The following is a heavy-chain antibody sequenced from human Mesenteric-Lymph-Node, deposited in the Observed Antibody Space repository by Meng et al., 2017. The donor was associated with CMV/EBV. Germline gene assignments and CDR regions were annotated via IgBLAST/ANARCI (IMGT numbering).Heavy chain of an antibody. CDR1: GFPFPTYE. CDR2: ISSSSDRAT. Sequence: GESLKISCAASGFPFPTYEMNWVRQAQGKGRQWVAYISSSSDRATQYADSVKGRFTISRDNAKNSLFLQMNSLRAEDTAVYYCVGYLIGGDWFDAWGQGTLVTVSS. CDR3: VGYLIGGDWFDA. J-gene: IGHJ5*02. V-gene: IGHV3-48*03. D-gene: IGHD1-1*01.